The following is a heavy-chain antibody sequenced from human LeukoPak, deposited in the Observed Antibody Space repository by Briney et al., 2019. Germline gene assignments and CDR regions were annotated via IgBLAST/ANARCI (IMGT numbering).Heavy chain of an antibody. V-gene: IGHV4-38-2*01. Sequence: SETLSLTCAVSSYSISSGSYWGWIRQSPGKGLEWVGSIFHSGNSYYNPSLKSRLTMSVDTSKNQFSLKLTSVTAADTAVYYCASLYSSGWSGYYYYMDVWGKGTTVTVSS. D-gene: IGHD6-19*01. CDR2: IFHSGNS. CDR1: SYSISSGSY. CDR3: ASLYSSGWSGYYYYMDV. J-gene: IGHJ6*03.